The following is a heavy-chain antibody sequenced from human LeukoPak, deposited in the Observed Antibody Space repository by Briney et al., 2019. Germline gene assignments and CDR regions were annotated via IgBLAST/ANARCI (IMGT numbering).Heavy chain of an antibody. CDR1: GASISSYS. V-gene: IGHV4-59*08. CDR3: ARRGYFEY. CDR2: ISNSGST. Sequence: PSETLSLTCTVSGASISSYSWNWIRQPPGKGLEWIGYISNSGSTNYNPSLKSRVTIPVDTSKNQFSLTLSSVTAADTAVYYCARRGYFEYWGQGTLVTVSS. J-gene: IGHJ4*02.